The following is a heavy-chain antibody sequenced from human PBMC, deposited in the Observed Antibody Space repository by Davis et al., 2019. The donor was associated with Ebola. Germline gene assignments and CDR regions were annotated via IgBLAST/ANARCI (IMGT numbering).Heavy chain of an antibody. CDR3: ARDWSGY. CDR2: ISTNNGNT. D-gene: IGHD3-3*01. CDR1: GYTFTRYG. J-gene: IGHJ4*02. Sequence: ASVKVSCKASGYTFTRYGFSWVRQAPGQGLEWMGWISTNNGNTNYAQKFQDRVTMTTDTSTSTVYMELRSLRSDDTAVYYCARDWSGYWGQGTLVTVSS. V-gene: IGHV1-18*01.